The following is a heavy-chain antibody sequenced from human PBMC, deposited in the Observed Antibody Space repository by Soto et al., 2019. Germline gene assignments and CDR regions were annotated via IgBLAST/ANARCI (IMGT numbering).Heavy chain of an antibody. CDR2: ISYDGTKK. Sequence: PGGSLRLSCAASGFTFSSYAMHWVRQAPGKGLEWVAVISYDGTKKFFADSVKGRFAVSRDNSNDTVFLQMDSLRAEDTAVYYCAXDFLLWGSFPDPGASDYWGQGTQVTVSS. CDR3: AXDFLLWGSFPDPGASDY. CDR1: GFTFSSYA. D-gene: IGHD3-16*01. J-gene: IGHJ4*02. V-gene: IGHV3-30*18.